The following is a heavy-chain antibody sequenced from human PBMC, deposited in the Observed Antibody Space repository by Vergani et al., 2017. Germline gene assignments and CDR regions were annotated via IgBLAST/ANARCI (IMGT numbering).Heavy chain of an antibody. CDR2: IKRDGTET. CDR3: ARISGGSAPYLQY. Sequence: EVRLFESGGGLVPPGGSLRLSCAASGFTFGDYYMAWIRLAPGKGLDWVASIKRDGTETFYVDSVKGRFTISRDNAKTTLYLQMNSLRDEDRGVYYCARISGGSAPYLQYWGQGNLVTV. D-gene: IGHD2-15*01. V-gene: IGHV3-7*01. CDR1: GFTFGDYY. J-gene: IGHJ1*01.